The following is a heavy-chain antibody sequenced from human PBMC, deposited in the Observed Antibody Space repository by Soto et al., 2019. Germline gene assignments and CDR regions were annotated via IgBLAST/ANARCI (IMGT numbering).Heavy chain of an antibody. J-gene: IGHJ4*02. CDR1: GFSLSNGRMG. D-gene: IGHD2-2*01. Sequence: SGPTLVNPTETLTLTCTVSGFSLSNGRMGVSWIRQPPGKALEWLAHIFSNDEKSYSTSLKSRLTISKDTVKSQVVLTMTNMDPVDTATYYCARRILKYYSDFWGQGTLVTVSS. CDR3: ARRILKYYSDF. V-gene: IGHV2-26*02. CDR2: IFSNDEK.